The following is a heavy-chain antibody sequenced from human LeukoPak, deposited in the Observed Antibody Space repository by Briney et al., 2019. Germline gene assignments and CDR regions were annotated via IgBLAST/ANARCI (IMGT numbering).Heavy chain of an antibody. CDR2: IYSGGST. V-gene: IGHV3-66*01. CDR1: GFTVSANY. J-gene: IGHJ4*02. CDR3: ARVRWITTYYFDY. Sequence: GGSLRLSCALSGFTVSANYMSWVRQSPGKGLEWVSVIYSGGSTYYADSVKGRFTISRDNSENTLYLQMNSLRAEDTAMYYCARVRWITTYYFDYWGQGTLVTVSS. D-gene: IGHD3-16*01.